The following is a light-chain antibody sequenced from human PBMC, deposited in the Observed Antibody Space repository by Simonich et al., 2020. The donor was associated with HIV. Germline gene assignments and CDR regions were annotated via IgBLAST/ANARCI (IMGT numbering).Light chain of an antibody. CDR2: DTS. CDR3: LLSYSGAWV. Sequence: QAVVTQEPSLTVSPGGTVTLTCGSSTGAVTFGHYPYWFQQKPGQAPRTLTYDTSNKHSWTPARCSGSLLGGKAALTLSGAQPEDEAEYYCLLSYSGAWVFGGGTRLTVL. J-gene: IGLJ3*02. V-gene: IGLV7-46*01. CDR1: TGAVTFGHY.